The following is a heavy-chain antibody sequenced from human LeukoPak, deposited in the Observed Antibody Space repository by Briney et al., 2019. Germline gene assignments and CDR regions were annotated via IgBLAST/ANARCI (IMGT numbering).Heavy chain of an antibody. CDR2: VYKIGGT. CDR1: GDSISDPTYY. V-gene: IGHV4-39*02. D-gene: IGHD1-14*01. J-gene: IGHJ4*02. CDR3: ARDQRASYNQWGIFDS. Sequence: PSETLSLTCTVSGDSISDPTYYWAWIRQSPGKGLEWIGSVYKIGGTYYHPSLKSRVIISVDTSKNQFFLRLNSVSATETAIVYCARDQRASYNQWGIFDSWGQGTLVTVSS.